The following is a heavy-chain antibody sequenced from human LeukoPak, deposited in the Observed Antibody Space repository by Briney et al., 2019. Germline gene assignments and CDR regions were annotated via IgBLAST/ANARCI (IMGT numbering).Heavy chain of an antibody. V-gene: IGHV4-38-2*02. CDR1: GYSIKSDYF. Sequence: SSETLSLTCSVSGYSIKSDYFWAWIRQPPGKGPEWIGSIHHSGTTYYNPSLKSRVTISVDKSKNQFSLKLSSVTAADTAVYYCARQTRYFDWFPRGYFDYWGQGTLVTVSS. CDR2: IHHSGTT. D-gene: IGHD3-9*01. J-gene: IGHJ4*02. CDR3: ARQTRYFDWFPRGYFDY.